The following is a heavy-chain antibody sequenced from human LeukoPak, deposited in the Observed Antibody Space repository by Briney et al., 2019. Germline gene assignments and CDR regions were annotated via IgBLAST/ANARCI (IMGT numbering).Heavy chain of an antibody. V-gene: IGHV3-23*01. J-gene: IGHJ4*02. CDR2: ISGSGVST. CDR1: GFTFSSCA. D-gene: IGHD6-19*01. Sequence: GGSLRLSCAASGFTFSSCAMGWVRQAPGKELEWVSAISGSGVSTYYADSVKGRFTISRDNSKNTLYLQMNSLRADDTAVYHCAKGPLREVAGTTWDSWGQGTLVTVSS. CDR3: AKGPLREVAGTTWDS.